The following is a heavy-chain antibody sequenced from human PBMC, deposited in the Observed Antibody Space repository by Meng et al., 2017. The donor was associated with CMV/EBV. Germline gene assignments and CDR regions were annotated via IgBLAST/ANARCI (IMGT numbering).Heavy chain of an antibody. CDR1: GFTFSSYG. D-gene: IGHD4-17*01. CDR3: ATPDGDYEHGDWFDP. V-gene: IGHV3-30*02. Sequence: GGSLRLSCAASGFTFSSYGMHWVRQAPGKGLEWVACIRYDGSNKYYADSVKGRFTISRDNSKNTLYLKMNSLRAEDTAVYYCATPDGDYEHGDWFDPWGQGTLVTVSS. CDR2: IRYDGSNK. J-gene: IGHJ5*02.